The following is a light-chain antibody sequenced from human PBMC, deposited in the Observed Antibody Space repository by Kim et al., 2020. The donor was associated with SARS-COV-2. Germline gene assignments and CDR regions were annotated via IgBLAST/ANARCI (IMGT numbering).Light chain of an antibody. CDR2: GAS. Sequence: SPGERATLSCRASQSFSSSYLAWYQQKPGQPPRLLIYGASSRATGIPDRFSGSGSGTDFTLTISRLEPEDFAVYYCQQYGSSLLTFGGGTKVDIK. CDR3: QQYGSSLLT. CDR1: QSFSSSY. V-gene: IGKV3-20*01. J-gene: IGKJ4*01.